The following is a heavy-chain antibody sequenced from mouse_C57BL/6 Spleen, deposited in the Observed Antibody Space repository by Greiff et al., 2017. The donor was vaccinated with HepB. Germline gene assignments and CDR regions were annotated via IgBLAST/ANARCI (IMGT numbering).Heavy chain of an antibody. V-gene: IGHV1-15*01. Sequence: VQLQQSGAELVRPGASVTLSCKASGYTFTDYEMHWVKQTPVHGLEWIGAIDPETGGTAYNQKFKGKAILTADKSSSTAYMELRSLTSEDSAVYYCTRDGYYRGYFDYWGQGTTLTVSS. CDR1: GYTFTDYE. CDR3: TRDGYYRGYFDY. CDR2: IDPETGGT. J-gene: IGHJ2*01. D-gene: IGHD2-3*01.